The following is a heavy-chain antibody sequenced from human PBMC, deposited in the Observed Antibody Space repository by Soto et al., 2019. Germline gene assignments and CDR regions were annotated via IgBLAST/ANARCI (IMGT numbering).Heavy chain of an antibody. CDR1: GYTFTGYY. J-gene: IGHJ6*02. D-gene: IGHD2-2*01. Sequence: ASVKVSCKASGYTFTGYYMHWVRQAPGQGLEWMGWINPNSGGTNYAQKFQGWVAVTRDTSISTAYLELSRLRSEDTAVYYCAGGSPPGVVVPAAPYYYYGMDVWGQGTTVTVSS. V-gene: IGHV1-2*04. CDR2: INPNSGGT. CDR3: AGGSPPGVVVPAAPYYYYGMDV.